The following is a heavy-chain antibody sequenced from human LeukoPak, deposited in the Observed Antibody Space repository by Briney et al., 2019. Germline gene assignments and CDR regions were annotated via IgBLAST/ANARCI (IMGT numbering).Heavy chain of an antibody. D-gene: IGHD6-13*01. J-gene: IGHJ3*02. V-gene: IGHV4-59*08. CDR1: GVSISSYY. CDR3: ARPGGSSWSQVPGVFDI. Sequence: SETLSLTCTVSGVSISSYYWSWIRQPPGKRLEWIGYIYYSGSTNYNPSLKSRVTISEDTSKNQFSLRLTSVTAADTAMYYCARPGGSSWSQVPGVFDIWGQGAMVTVFS. CDR2: IYYSGST.